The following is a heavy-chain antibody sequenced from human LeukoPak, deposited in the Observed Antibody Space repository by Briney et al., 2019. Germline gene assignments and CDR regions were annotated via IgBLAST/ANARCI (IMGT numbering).Heavy chain of an antibody. D-gene: IGHD3-22*01. CDR3: ARGGYPTYYYDSSGYSFDH. Sequence: GGSLRLSCAASGFTFSSHAMHWVRQAPGKGLEWVAVISYDGSNKYYADSVKGRFTISRDNSKNTLYLQMNSLRAEDTAVYYCARGGYPTYYYDSSGYSFDHWGQGTLVTVSS. CDR1: GFTFSSHA. CDR2: ISYDGSNK. J-gene: IGHJ4*02. V-gene: IGHV3-30*04.